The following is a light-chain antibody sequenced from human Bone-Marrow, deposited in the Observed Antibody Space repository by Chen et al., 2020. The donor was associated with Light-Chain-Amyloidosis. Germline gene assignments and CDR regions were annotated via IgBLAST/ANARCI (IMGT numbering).Light chain of an antibody. CDR1: QSIATY. CDR3: QQRSSWPT. CDR2: DAS. V-gene: IGKV3-11*01. Sequence: EIVLTQSPASLSLAPGERATLSCRASQSIATYLAWFQQRPGKPPRVLMYDASTRATGIPARFSGSGSGTDFTLTVSSLEPEDFAVYYCQQRSSWPTFGQGTRVE. J-gene: IGKJ1*01.